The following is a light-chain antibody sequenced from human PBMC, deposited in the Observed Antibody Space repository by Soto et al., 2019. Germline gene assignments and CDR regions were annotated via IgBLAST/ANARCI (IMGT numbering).Light chain of an antibody. CDR2: DAF. Sequence: TVLPQSPATLSLSQGERATLSCKASQSIGNSLGWFQQKPGQAPRLLIDDAFNRATGIPARFTGSGSGSDFTLTISSLEPEDFGVYYCRQRYNWPLTFGGGTKVEIK. V-gene: IGKV3-11*01. CDR1: QSIGNS. J-gene: IGKJ4*01. CDR3: RQRYNWPLT.